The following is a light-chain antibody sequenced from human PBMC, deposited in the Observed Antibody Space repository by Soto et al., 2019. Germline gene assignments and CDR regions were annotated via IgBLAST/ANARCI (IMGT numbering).Light chain of an antibody. CDR2: GTS. Sequence: EIVLTQSPVTLSVSPGERATLSCRASQSLSSNSLAWYQQKPGQAPRLLTFGTSRRATAIPDRFSGSGSGTDFTLTISRLEPEDFAVYYCQQYGGSTRFFGGGTKVEIK. V-gene: IGKV3-20*01. CDR1: QSLSSNS. CDR3: QQYGGSTRF. J-gene: IGKJ4*01.